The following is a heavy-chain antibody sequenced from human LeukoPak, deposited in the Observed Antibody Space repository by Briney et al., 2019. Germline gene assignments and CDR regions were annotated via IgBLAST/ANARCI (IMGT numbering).Heavy chain of an antibody. CDR1: GVSLSTSGMC. CDR3: ARELTGSYYEF. V-gene: IGHV2-70*11. D-gene: IGHD1-26*01. J-gene: IGHJ4*02. Sequence: SPTPVTPTQPLTLTPILTGVSLSTSGMCVSWIRQPPGKALEWLARIDWDDDKYYSTSRKTSLTISKDTSKNQVVLTMTNMDPVDTATYYCARELTGSYYEFWGQETLVTVSS. CDR2: IDWDDDK.